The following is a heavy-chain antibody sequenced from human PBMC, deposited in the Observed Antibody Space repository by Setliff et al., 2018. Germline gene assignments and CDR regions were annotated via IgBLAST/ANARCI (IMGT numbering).Heavy chain of an antibody. D-gene: IGHD2-2*01. V-gene: IGHV3-33*06. CDR2: IWNDGSTK. J-gene: IGHJ5*02. CDR3: AKAPAPYAASLLNWFDP. Sequence: GGSLRLSCAASGFTFSSYWMSWVRQAPGKGLEWVALIWNDGSTKFYGDSVKGRFTIARDNSKNTLYLQMDTLRAEDTAVYYCAKAPAPYAASLLNWFDPWGQGTLVTVSS. CDR1: GFTFSSYW.